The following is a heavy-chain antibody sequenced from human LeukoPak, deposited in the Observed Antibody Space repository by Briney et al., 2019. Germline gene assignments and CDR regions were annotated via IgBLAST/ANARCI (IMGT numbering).Heavy chain of an antibody. CDR2: IYYSGST. D-gene: IGHD6-13*01. J-gene: IGHJ4*02. CDR3: ARQGIAAASFDY. CDR1: GGSISSHY. V-gene: IGHV4-59*11. Sequence: PSETLSLTCTVSGGSISSHYWSWIRQPPGKGLEWIGYIYYSGSTNYNPSLKSRVTISVDTSKNQISLKLSSVTAADTAVYYCARQGIAAASFDYWGQGTLVTVSS.